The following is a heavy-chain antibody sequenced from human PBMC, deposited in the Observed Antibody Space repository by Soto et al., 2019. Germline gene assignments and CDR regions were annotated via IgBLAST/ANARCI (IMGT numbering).Heavy chain of an antibody. J-gene: IGHJ4*02. CDR3: ASELRYCSSTSCSHFDY. V-gene: IGHV3-30-3*01. CDR2: ISYDGSNK. CDR1: GFTFSSYA. Sequence: GGSLRLSCAASGFTFSSYAMHWVGQAPGKGLEWVAVISYDGSNKYYADSVKGRFTISRDNSKNTLYLQMNSLRAEDTAVYYCASELRYCSSTSCSHFDYWGQGTLVTVSS. D-gene: IGHD2-2*01.